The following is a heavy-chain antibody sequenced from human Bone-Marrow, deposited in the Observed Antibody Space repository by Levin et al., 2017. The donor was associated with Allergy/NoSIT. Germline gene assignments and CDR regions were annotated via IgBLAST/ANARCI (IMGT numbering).Heavy chain of an antibody. J-gene: IGHJ3*01. CDR1: GFIFSNGW. CDR3: LVGTPGDDATDH. Sequence: GESLKISCAASGFIFSNGWMTWVRQAPGKGLEWVGRIKRESDGGTTDYGAPVKGRFTISRDDSKNTAYLQMNSLNIEDIAVYYCLVGTPGDDATDHWGQGTMVTVSS. D-gene: IGHD4-23*01. CDR2: IKRESDGGTT. V-gene: IGHV3-15*01.